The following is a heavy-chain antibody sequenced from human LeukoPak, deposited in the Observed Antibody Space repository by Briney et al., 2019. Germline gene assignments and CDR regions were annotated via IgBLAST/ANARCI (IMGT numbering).Heavy chain of an antibody. J-gene: IGHJ4*02. V-gene: IGHV4-61*02. Sequence: PSETLSLTCTGSGGSISSGSYYGSWLRQPAGTGLEWLGRIYTSGDTHYTPPLKSRVTISVDTSKNQFSLKLSSVTAADTAVYYCARDELYSSSWSPFDYWGQGTLVTVSS. CDR3: ARDELYSSSWSPFDY. CDR2: IYTSGDT. D-gene: IGHD6-13*01. CDR1: GGSISSGSYY.